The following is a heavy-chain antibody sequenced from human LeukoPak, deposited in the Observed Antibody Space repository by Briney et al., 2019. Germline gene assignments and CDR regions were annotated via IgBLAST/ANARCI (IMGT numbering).Heavy chain of an antibody. CDR1: GFTFSSYG. D-gene: IGHD2-21*02. CDR2: IVNDGGDE. J-gene: IGHJ4*02. V-gene: IGHV3-33*06. Sequence: GRSLRLSRAGSGFTFSSYGIHWVRQTPGKGLQWVALIVNDGGDEFYSDSVKGRFTVSRDNSNNTMFLYMTSLRVEDTAVHYCAKEDDLRDLHDYWGQSIRVTLSS. CDR3: AKEDDLRDLHDY.